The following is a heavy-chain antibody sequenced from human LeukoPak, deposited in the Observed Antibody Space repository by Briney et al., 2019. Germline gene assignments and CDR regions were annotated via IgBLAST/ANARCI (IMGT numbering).Heavy chain of an antibody. CDR1: GFSFSSYS. Sequence: GGSLRLSCAASGFSFSSYSMNWVRQAPGKGLEWVSYISHTGSTMSYADSVKGRFTISRDNARNSLYLQMNSLRAEDTAVYYCARESTFDYWGQGTLVTVSS. CDR2: ISHTGSTM. CDR3: ARESTFDY. D-gene: IGHD5/OR15-5a*01. V-gene: IGHV3-48*04. J-gene: IGHJ4*02.